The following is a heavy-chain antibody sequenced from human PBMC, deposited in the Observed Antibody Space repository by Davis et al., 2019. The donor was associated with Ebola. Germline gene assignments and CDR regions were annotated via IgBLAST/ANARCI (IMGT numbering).Heavy chain of an antibody. V-gene: IGHV1-18*01. CDR3: ASQDRGRDY. CDR1: GYTFTSYD. Sequence: AASVKVSCKASGYTFTSYDINWVRQAPGQGLEWMGWISAYNGNTNYAQKLQGRVTMTTDTSTSTAYMELRSLRSDDTAVYYCASQDRGRDYWGQGTLVTVSS. J-gene: IGHJ4*02. CDR2: ISAYNGNT.